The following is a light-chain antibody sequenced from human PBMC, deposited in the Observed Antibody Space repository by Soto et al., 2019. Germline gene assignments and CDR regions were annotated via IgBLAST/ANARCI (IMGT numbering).Light chain of an antibody. CDR1: SSNIGAGYD. V-gene: IGLV1-40*01. J-gene: IGLJ1*01. CDR2: GNS. CDR3: QAYDSSLSGYV. Sequence: QSVLTQPPSVSGAPGQRVTISCTGGSSNIGAGYDVHWYQQLPGTAPKLLIYGNSNRPSGVPDRFSGSKSGTSASLAITGLQAEDEADYYCQAYDSSLSGYVFGTG.